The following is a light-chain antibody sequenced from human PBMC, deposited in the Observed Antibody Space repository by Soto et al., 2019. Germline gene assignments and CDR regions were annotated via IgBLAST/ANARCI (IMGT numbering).Light chain of an antibody. CDR2: DVS. V-gene: IGLV2-14*01. CDR3: SSYTSSSTSYV. J-gene: IGLJ1*01. Sequence: QSALEQPCSGFGAPGQAISISCPGTSSEVGGYNYVSWYQQHPGKAPKLMIYDVSNRPSGVSNRFSGSKSGNTASLTISGLQAEDEADYYCSSYTSSSTSYVFGTGTKVTVL. CDR1: SSEVGGYNY.